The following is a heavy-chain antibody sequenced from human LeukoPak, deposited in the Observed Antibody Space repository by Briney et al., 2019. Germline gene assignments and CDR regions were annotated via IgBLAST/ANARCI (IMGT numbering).Heavy chain of an antibody. CDR2: IIPIFGTA. CDR1: GGTFSSYA. D-gene: IGHD6-19*01. J-gene: IGHJ4*02. CDR3: ASRADIASGWYKGGDQFDY. Sequence: SVKVSFKASGGTFSSYAISWVRQAPGQGLEWMGGIIPIFGTANYAQKFQGRVTITADESTSTAYMELSSLRSEDTAVYYCASRADIASGWYKGGDQFDYWGQGTLVTVSS. V-gene: IGHV1-69*13.